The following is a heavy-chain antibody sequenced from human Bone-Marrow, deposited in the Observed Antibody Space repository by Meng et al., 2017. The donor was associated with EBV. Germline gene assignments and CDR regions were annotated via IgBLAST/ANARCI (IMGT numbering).Heavy chain of an antibody. V-gene: IGHV4-39*01. D-gene: IGHD5-18*01. CDR2: IYHSGTT. CDR3: ARRAASWFDP. J-gene: IGHJ5*02. CDR1: GESITTYVSY. Sequence: SDPRLVKHSEIPSLSCTVSGESITTYVSYWGWSRQAPGKGLEWIGTIYHSGTTYYNPSLQSRVTISVDTSKNQFSLKMNYVTAADTAVYYCARRAASWFDPWGQGALVTVSS.